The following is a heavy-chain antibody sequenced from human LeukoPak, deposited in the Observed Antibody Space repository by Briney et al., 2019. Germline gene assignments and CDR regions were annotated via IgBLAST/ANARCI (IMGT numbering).Heavy chain of an antibody. J-gene: IGHJ3*02. D-gene: IGHD3-16*01. Sequence: PSETLSLTCTVSGGSISRYYWSWIRQPPGKGLEWIGYIYYSGSTNYNPSLKSRVTISVDTSKNQFSLKLSSVTAADTAVYYCARRSGGVVDIWGQGTTVTVSS. V-gene: IGHV4-59*08. CDR1: GGSISRYY. CDR2: IYYSGST. CDR3: ARRSGGVVDI.